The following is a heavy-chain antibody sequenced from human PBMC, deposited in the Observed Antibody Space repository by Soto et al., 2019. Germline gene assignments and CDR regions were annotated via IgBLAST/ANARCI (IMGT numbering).Heavy chain of an antibody. D-gene: IGHD6-19*01. V-gene: IGHV4-30-2*01. J-gene: IGHJ5*02. CDR2: IHRSGST. Sequence: QVQLQESGSGLVKPSQTLSLTCAVSGGSISSGGYSWSWIRQPPGRGLEWIGDIHRSGSTYYNPSLTSRVTISVDRSKDQFSLTLSSVTAADTAVYYCARVAGSGWYDAWGQGTLVTVSS. CDR1: GGSISSGGYS. CDR3: ARVAGSGWYDA.